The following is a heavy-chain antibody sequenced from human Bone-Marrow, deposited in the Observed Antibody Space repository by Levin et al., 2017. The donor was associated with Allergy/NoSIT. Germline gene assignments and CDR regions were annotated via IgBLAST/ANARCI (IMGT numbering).Heavy chain of an antibody. Sequence: AGGSLRLSCAASGFTFSSYAMSWVRQAPGKGLEWVSAISGSGGSTYYADSVKGRFTISRDNSKNTLYLQMNSLRAEDTAVYYCAKGWRIAVAGTTVDYFDYWGQGTLVTVSS. D-gene: IGHD6-19*01. CDR2: ISGSGGST. CDR1: GFTFSSYA. CDR3: AKGWRIAVAGTTVDYFDY. J-gene: IGHJ4*02. V-gene: IGHV3-23*01.